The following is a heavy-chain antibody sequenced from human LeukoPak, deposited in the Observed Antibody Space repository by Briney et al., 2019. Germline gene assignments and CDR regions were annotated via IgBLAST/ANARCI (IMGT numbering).Heavy chain of an antibody. V-gene: IGHV1-69*06. CDR1: GGTFSSYA. CDR3: ARADSCSSTSCYGEYFQH. J-gene: IGHJ1*01. D-gene: IGHD2-2*01. CDR2: IIPIFGTA. Sequence: GASVKVSCKASGGTFSSYAISWVRQAPGQGLEWMGGIIPIFGTANYAQKFQGRVTITADKSTSTAYMELSSLRSEDTAVYYCARADSCSSTSCYGEYFQHWGQGTLVTVS.